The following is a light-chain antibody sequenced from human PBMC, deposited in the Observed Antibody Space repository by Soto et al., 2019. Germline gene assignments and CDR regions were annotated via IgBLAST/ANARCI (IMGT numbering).Light chain of an antibody. CDR1: YSNIGAGFH. Sequence: QSVLTQPPSVSGAPGQRVTMSCTGTYSNIGAGFHVHWYQHVPGRTPQLLIYGNNNRPSGVPDRFSGSRSGTSASLAITGLRADDEGEYFCQSYDSSLSAWVFGGGTKLTVL. V-gene: IGLV1-40*01. CDR2: GNN. J-gene: IGLJ3*02. CDR3: QSYDSSLSAWV.